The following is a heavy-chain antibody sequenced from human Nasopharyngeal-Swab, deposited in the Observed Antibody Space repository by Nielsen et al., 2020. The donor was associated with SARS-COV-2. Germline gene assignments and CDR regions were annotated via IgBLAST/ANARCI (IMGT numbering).Heavy chain of an antibody. Sequence: VRQAPGKGLEWVAVISYDGSDKYYADSVKGRFTISRDSSKNTLYLQMNSLRTEDTAVYYCARDSALFHIMVRGVMNYWGQGTLVTVSS. V-gene: IGHV3-30*04. D-gene: IGHD3-10*01. J-gene: IGHJ4*02. CDR2: ISYDGSDK. CDR3: ARDSALFHIMVRGVMNY.